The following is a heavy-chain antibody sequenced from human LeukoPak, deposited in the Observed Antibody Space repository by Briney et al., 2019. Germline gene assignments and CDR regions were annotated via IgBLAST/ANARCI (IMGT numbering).Heavy chain of an antibody. CDR1: GGSMSSYY. CDR3: ARDPLYYDYVWGSYRQGFDY. Sequence: PSETLSLTCSVSGGSMSSYYWSWIRQSPGKGLEWIGYIYHSGSTDYNSSLKSRVTISVDTSKNQFSLKLSSVTAADTAVYYCARDPLYYDYVWGSYRQGFDYWGQGTLVTVSS. V-gene: IGHV4-59*12. J-gene: IGHJ4*02. D-gene: IGHD3-16*02. CDR2: IYHSGST.